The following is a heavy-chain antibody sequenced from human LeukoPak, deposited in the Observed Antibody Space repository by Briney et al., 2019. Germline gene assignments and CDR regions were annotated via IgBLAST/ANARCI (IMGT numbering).Heavy chain of an antibody. CDR1: GYTFRHYS. Sequence: GGSLRLSCAASGYTFRHYSVNWVRQAPGKGLEWVSSISSTGDYIYYADSVKGRFTISRDNAKSSLYLQMNSLRAEDTAVYYCVSGNDPDSTWESYCLDAFDIWGQGTTVIVSS. CDR2: ISSTGDYI. V-gene: IGHV3-21*01. D-gene: IGHD3-16*01. CDR3: VSGNDPDSTWESYCLDAFDI. J-gene: IGHJ3*02.